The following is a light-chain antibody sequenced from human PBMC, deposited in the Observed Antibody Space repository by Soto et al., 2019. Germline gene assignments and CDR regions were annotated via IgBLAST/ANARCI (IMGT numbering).Light chain of an antibody. CDR2: AAA. J-gene: IGKJ1*01. V-gene: IGKV1-27*01. CDR3: QKYNGAPWT. Sequence: DIQMTQSPSSLSASVEDRVTISCRASQGISNYLAWYQQKPGKVPKLLIYAAATLQSGVPSRFSGSGSGTDFTLTINSLQPEDVATYYCQKYNGAPWTFGQGTKVDIK. CDR1: QGISNY.